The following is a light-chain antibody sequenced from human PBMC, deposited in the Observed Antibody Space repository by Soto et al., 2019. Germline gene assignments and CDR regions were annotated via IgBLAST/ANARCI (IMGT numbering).Light chain of an antibody. V-gene: IGKV1-39*01. CDR2: ASS. CDR3: QQTYTTPCS. CDR1: QSISQY. Sequence: DLQMTQSPSSLSASVGDRVTITCRASQSISQYLNWYQHKPGKAPKLLIFASSTLHSGVPSRFSGSGSGTDFTLTVSALQPEDFSTYYLQQTYTTPCSFGQGTKLQTK. J-gene: IGKJ2*04.